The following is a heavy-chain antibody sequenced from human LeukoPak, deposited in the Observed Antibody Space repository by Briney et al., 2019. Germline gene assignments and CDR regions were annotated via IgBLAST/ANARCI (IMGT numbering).Heavy chain of an antibody. J-gene: IGHJ4*02. CDR2: INPNSGGT. D-gene: IGHD3-22*01. V-gene: IGHV1-2*06. Sequence: GASVKVSCKASGYTFTSYGISWVRQAPGQGLEWMGRINPNSGGTNYAQKFQGRVTMTRDTSISTAYMELSRLRSDDTAVYYCARTGKEGKYYYDSSGYYYVWGQGTLVTVSS. CDR1: GYTFTSYG. CDR3: ARTGKEGKYYYDSSGYYYV.